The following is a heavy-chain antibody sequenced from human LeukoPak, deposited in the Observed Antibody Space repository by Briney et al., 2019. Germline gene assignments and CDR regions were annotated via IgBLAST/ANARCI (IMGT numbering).Heavy chain of an antibody. Sequence: GGSLRLSCAASGFSFSDAWMKWFRQAPGKALEWVSAISGTSVHIYYADSVKGRFTISRDNVKESLYLHMNSLRAEDTAVYYCASGTIVGARGADNWGQGTLVTVSS. J-gene: IGHJ4*02. D-gene: IGHD1-26*01. CDR2: ISGTSVHI. CDR1: GFSFSDAW. CDR3: ASGTIVGARGADN. V-gene: IGHV3-21*01.